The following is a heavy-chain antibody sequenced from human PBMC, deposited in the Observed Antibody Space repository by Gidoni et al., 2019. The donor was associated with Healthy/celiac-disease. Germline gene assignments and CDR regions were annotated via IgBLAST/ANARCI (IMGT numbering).Heavy chain of an antibody. D-gene: IGHD3-9*01. V-gene: IGHV3-23*01. CDR1: GVTFTRDA. J-gene: IGHJ4*02. CDR2: ISGSGGRT. Sequence: EVQLLVCGRGWVQPGAPLRLSDAASGVTFTRDAMSWVRQAPGKGLEWVSAISGSGGRTYYADSVKDRFTISRDNSKNTLYLQMNSLRAEDTAVYYCAKDQAYYYILTGYYGLDYWGQGTLVTVSS. CDR3: AKDQAYYYILTGYYGLDY.